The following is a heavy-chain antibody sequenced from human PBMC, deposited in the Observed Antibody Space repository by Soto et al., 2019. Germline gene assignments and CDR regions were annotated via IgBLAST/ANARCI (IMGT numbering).Heavy chain of an antibody. J-gene: IGHJ3*02. CDR1: GGSFSGYY. Sequence: ETLSLTCAVYGGSFSGYYLSWIRQPPGKGLEWIGEINHSGSTNYNPSLKSRVTISVDTSKNQFSLKLSSVTAADTAVYYCARVATPYSSGWHHRKDAFDIWGQGTMVTVSS. D-gene: IGHD6-19*01. CDR2: INHSGST. V-gene: IGHV4-34*01. CDR3: ARVATPYSSGWHHRKDAFDI.